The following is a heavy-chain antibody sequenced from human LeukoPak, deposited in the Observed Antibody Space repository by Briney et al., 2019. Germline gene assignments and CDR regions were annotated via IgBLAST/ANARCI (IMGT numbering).Heavy chain of an antibody. CDR3: TTDHFPRYCSSTSCYSYLDY. CDR2: IKSKTDGGTT. D-gene: IGHD2-2*01. V-gene: IGHV3-15*01. CDR1: GFTFSNAW. J-gene: IGHJ4*02. Sequence: PGGSLRLSCAASGFTFSNAWMSWVRQAPGKGLEWVGRIKSKTDGGTTDYAAPVKGRFTISRDDSKNTLYLQMNSLKTEDTAVYYCTTDHFPRYCSSTSCYSYLDYWGQGTLVTVSS.